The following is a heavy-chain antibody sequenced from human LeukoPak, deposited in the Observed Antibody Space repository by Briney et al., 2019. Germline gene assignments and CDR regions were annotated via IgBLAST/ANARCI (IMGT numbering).Heavy chain of an antibody. CDR1: GFTFSSYS. CDR2: ITSSSSYK. Sequence: PGGSLRLSCAASGFTFSSYSMNWVRQAPGEGLEWVSSITSSSSYKYYADSVKGRITISRDNAKNSLYLQMNSLRAEDTAVYYCARDPDYGGNSGRLDPWGQGTLVTVSS. J-gene: IGHJ5*02. V-gene: IGHV3-21*04. D-gene: IGHD4-23*01. CDR3: ARDPDYGGNSGRLDP.